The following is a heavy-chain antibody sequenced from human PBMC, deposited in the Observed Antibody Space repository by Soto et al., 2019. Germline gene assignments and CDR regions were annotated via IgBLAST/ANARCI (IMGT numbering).Heavy chain of an antibody. Sequence: GASVKVSCKASGVTFSSYAISWVRQAPRQGLEWMGGIIPIFGTANYAQKFQGRVTITADESTSTAYMELSSLRSEDTAVYYCARARGFYYYGMDVWGQGTTVTVS. J-gene: IGHJ6*02. CDR3: ARARGFYYYGMDV. V-gene: IGHV1-69*13. D-gene: IGHD3-10*01. CDR1: GVTFSSYA. CDR2: IIPIFGTA.